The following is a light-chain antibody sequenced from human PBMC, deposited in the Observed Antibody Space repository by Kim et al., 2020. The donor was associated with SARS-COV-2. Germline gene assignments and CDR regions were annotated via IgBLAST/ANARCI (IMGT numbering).Light chain of an antibody. CDR2: QDT. J-gene: IGLJ2*01. CDR1: KLWEVY. CDR3: QSWDSRTGV. V-gene: IGLV3-1*01. Sequence: VSPGQTATIPCSGDKLWEVYASWYPQKTGQPPVLVIYQDTKRPSGIPERFSGSNSGNTATLTISGTQAIDEADYYCQSWDSRTGVFGGGTQLTVL.